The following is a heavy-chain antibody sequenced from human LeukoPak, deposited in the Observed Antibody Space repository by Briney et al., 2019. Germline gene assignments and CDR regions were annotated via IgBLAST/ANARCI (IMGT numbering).Heavy chain of an antibody. D-gene: IGHD3-22*01. J-gene: IGHJ4*02. CDR2: INPSGGST. Sequence: ASVKVSCKASGYTFTSYYMHWVRQAPGQGLEWMGIINPSGGSTSYAQKFQGRVTMTRDMSTSTDYMELSSLRSEDTAVYYCARDSEASITMIVVVPGLPDYWGQGTLVTVSS. CDR3: ARDSEASITMIVVVPGLPDY. CDR1: GYTFTSYY. V-gene: IGHV1-46*01.